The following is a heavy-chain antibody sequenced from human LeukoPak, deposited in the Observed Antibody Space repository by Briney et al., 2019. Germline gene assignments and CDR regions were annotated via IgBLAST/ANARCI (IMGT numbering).Heavy chain of an antibody. Sequence: PGGSLRLSCAASGFTFSSYAMNWVRQAPGKGLEWVSAISGSGRSTYYADSVKGRFTIFRDNAKNSLYLQMNSLRAEDTAVYYCARLSDYVWGSNHYFDYWGQGTLVTVSS. J-gene: IGHJ4*02. CDR1: GFTFSSYA. D-gene: IGHD3-16*01. CDR2: ISGSGRST. V-gene: IGHV3-23*01. CDR3: ARLSDYVWGSNHYFDY.